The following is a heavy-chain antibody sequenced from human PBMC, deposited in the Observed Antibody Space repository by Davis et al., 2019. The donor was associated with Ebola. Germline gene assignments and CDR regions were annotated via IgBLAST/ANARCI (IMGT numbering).Heavy chain of an antibody. D-gene: IGHD2-15*01. Sequence: GGSLRLSCAASGFTFSSYSMNWVRQAPGKGLEWVSSISSSSSYIYYADSVKGRFTISRDNAKNSLYLQMNSLRAEDTAVYYCARKLPNYYYYGMDVWGQGTTVTVSS. J-gene: IGHJ6*02. V-gene: IGHV3-21*01. CDR3: ARKLPNYYYYGMDV. CDR2: ISSSSSYI. CDR1: GFTFSSYS.